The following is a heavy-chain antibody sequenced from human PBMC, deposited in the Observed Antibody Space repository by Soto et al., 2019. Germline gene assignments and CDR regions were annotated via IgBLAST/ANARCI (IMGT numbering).Heavy chain of an antibody. CDR3: AKDQSYYGSESKPRNNYYYFGMDV. J-gene: IGHJ6*02. CDR1: GFTFSSYG. CDR2: ISYDGSNK. Sequence: QVQLVESGGGVVQPGRSLRLSCAVSGFTFSSYGMHWVRQAPGKGLEWVAVISYDGSNKYYADSVKGRFTISRDNSKNTLYMQMNSLRAEATAVYYCAKDQSYYGSESKPRNNYYYFGMDVWGQGTTVTVSS. V-gene: IGHV3-30*18. D-gene: IGHD3-10*01.